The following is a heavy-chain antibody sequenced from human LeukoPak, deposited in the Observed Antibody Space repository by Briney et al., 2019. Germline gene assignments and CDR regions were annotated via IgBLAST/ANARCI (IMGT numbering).Heavy chain of an antibody. J-gene: IGHJ4*02. D-gene: IGHD2-2*01. CDR3: ARDSPYCTSSDCYLGY. Sequence: DSLKGRFTISRDNAKNSLFLQMNSLRAEDTAVYYCARDSPYCTSSDCYLGYWGQGTLVTVSS. V-gene: IGHV3-7*01.